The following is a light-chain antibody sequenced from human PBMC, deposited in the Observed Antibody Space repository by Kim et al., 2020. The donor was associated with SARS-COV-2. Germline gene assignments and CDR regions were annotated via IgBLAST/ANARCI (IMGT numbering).Light chain of an antibody. CDR2: QDS. Sequence: SYELTQPPSVSVSPGQTASITCSGDKLGDKYACWYQQKPGQSPVLVIYQDSKRPSGIPERFSGSNSGNTATLTISGNQAMDEDDYYCQAWDSSTYVFGTGNKVTVL. V-gene: IGLV3-1*01. CDR1: KLGDKY. CDR3: QAWDSSTYV. J-gene: IGLJ1*01.